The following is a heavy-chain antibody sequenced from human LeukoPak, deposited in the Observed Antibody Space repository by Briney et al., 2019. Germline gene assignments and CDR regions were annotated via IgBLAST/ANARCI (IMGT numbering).Heavy chain of an antibody. CDR3: AREWSSSSAAFDI. Sequence: SQTLSLTCTVSGGSISSGSYYWSWIRQPAGKGLEWIGRIYTSGSTNYNPSLKSRVTISVDTSKNQFSLKLSSVTAADTAVYYCAREWSSSSAAFDIWGQGTMVTVSS. J-gene: IGHJ3*02. D-gene: IGHD6-6*01. CDR1: GGSISSGSYY. V-gene: IGHV4-61*02. CDR2: IYTSGST.